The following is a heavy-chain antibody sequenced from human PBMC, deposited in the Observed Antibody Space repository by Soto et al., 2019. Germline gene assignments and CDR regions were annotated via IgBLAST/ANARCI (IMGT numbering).Heavy chain of an antibody. J-gene: IGHJ4*02. Sequence: QVQLVQSGAEVKKPGASVKVSCKASGYTFTSYAMHWVRQAPGQRLEWMGWINAGNGNTKQSQKFQGRVTITRDTSASTAYMELSSLRSEDTAVYYCARSAPPIDYWGQRTLVTVSS. CDR2: INAGNGNT. CDR1: GYTFTSYA. V-gene: IGHV1-3*01. CDR3: ARSAPPIDY.